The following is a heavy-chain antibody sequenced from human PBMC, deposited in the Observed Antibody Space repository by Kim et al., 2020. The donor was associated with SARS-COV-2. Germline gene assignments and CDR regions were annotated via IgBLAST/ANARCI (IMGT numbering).Heavy chain of an antibody. D-gene: IGHD3-10*01. V-gene: IGHV4-39*01. CDR1: GGSISSSSYY. Sequence: SETLSLTCTVSGGSISSSSYYWGWIRQPPGKGLEWIGSIYYSGSTYYNPSLKSRVTISVDTSKNQFSLKLSSVTAADTAVYYCARQWRGYYYGSGSYSNAFDIWGQGTMVTVSS. J-gene: IGHJ3*02. CDR3: ARQWRGYYYGSGSYSNAFDI. CDR2: IYYSGST.